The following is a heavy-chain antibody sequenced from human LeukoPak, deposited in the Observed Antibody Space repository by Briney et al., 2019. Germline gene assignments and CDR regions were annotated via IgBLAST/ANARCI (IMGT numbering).Heavy chain of an antibody. CDR2: ISGSGGST. CDR1: GFTFSSYA. CDR3: AKDRRGYSYGYDFDY. J-gene: IGHJ4*02. D-gene: IGHD5-18*01. Sequence: GGSLRLSCAASGFTFSSYAMSWVRQAPGKGLGWVSAISGSGGSTYYADSVKGRFTISRDNSKNTLYLQMNSLRAEDTAVYYCAKDRRGYSYGYDFDYWGQGTLVTVSS. V-gene: IGHV3-23*01.